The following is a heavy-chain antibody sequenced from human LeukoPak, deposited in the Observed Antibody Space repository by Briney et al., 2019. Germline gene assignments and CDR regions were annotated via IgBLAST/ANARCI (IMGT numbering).Heavy chain of an antibody. Sequence: GGSLRLSCEASGFTFSSYAMSWVRQAPGKGLEWVSAISGSGGGTYYADSVKGRFTISRDNSKNTLYLQMNSLRAEDTAVYYCAKRAVGATTFVEYFQHWGQGTLVTVSS. CDR3: AKRAVGATTFVEYFQH. J-gene: IGHJ1*01. D-gene: IGHD1-26*01. CDR1: GFTFSSYA. CDR2: ISGSGGGT. V-gene: IGHV3-23*01.